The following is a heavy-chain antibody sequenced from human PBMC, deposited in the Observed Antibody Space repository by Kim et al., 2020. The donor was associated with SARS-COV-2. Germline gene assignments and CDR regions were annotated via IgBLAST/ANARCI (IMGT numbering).Heavy chain of an antibody. Sequence: ASVKVSCKASGYTFTGYSMHWVRQAPGQGLEWMGWINPNSGGTNYPQKFQGRVTMTRDTSISTAYMELRRLTSDDTAVYYCARVRAAEVVVTYFDIWGQGTMVTVSS. V-gene: IGHV1-2*02. CDR3: ARVRAAEVVVTYFDI. J-gene: IGHJ3*02. CDR2: INPNSGGT. D-gene: IGHD2-21*02. CDR1: GYTFTGYS.